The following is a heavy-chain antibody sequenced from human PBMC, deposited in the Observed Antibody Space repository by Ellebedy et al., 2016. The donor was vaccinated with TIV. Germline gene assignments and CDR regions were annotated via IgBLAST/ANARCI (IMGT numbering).Heavy chain of an antibody. CDR3: ATVGTSGELRSESPSYYFDY. Sequence: ASVKVSCKVSGYTFTELSMHWVRQAPGKGLEWMGSFDPEDGETIFAQKFQDRVTMSEDTSTDTAYMELSSLRSEDTAVYYCATVGTSGELRSESPSYYFDYWGQGALVTVSS. D-gene: IGHD1-26*01. J-gene: IGHJ4*02. V-gene: IGHV1-24*01. CDR2: FDPEDGET. CDR1: GYTFTELS.